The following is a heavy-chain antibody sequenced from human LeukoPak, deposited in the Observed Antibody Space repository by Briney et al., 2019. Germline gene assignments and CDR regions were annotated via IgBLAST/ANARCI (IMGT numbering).Heavy chain of an antibody. CDR1: GFTFSNFW. CDR2: IKHDGSEK. J-gene: IGHJ4*02. V-gene: IGHV3-7*01. CDR3: AKGGHVKYYFDY. Sequence: GGSLRLSCAASGFTFSNFWMNWVRQAPGKGLEWVANIKHDGSEKSYVDSVKGRFSVFRDNAKNSLYLQMSSLRAEDTAVYYCAKGGHVKYYFDYWGQGTLVTVSS. D-gene: IGHD6-6*01.